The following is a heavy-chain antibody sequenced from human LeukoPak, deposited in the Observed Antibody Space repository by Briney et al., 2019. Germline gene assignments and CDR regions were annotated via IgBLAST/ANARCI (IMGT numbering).Heavy chain of an antibody. Sequence: GGSLRLSCAASGFTFSDYYMSWIRQAPGKGLEWVSYISSSGSTIYYADSVKGRFTISRDNAKNSLYLQMNSLRAEDTAVYYCARSASSSSRYFDYWGQGTLVTVSS. J-gene: IGHJ4*02. CDR1: GFTFSDYY. CDR2: ISSSGSTI. V-gene: IGHV3-11*01. CDR3: ARSASSSSRYFDY. D-gene: IGHD6-6*01.